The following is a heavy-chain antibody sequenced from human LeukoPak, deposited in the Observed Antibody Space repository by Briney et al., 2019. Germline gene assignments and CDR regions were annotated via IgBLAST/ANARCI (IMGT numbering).Heavy chain of an antibody. D-gene: IGHD3-22*01. CDR2: ISAYKGNT. CDR3: ARLAGRTTYYYDSSGYFDY. CDR1: GYTFTSYG. V-gene: IGHV1-18*01. Sequence: ASVKVSCKASGYTFTSYGISWVRQAPGQGLEWMGWISAYKGNTNYAQKLQGRVTMTTDTSTSTAYMELRSLRSDDTAVYYCARLAGRTTYYYDSSGYFDYWGQGTLVTVSS. J-gene: IGHJ4*02.